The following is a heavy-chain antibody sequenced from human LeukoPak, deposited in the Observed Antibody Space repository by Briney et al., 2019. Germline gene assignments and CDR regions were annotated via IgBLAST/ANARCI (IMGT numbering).Heavy chain of an antibody. CDR2: INHSGST. CDR1: GGSFSGYY. D-gene: IGHD6-13*01. CDR3: ARQGELYSSSLQDTYYFDY. J-gene: IGHJ4*02. Sequence: SETLSLTCAVYGGSFSGYYWSWIRQPPGKGLEWIGEINHSGSTNYNPSLKSRVTILVDTSKNQFSLKLSSVTAADTAVYYCARQGELYSSSLQDTYYFDYWGQGTLVTVSS. V-gene: IGHV4-34*01.